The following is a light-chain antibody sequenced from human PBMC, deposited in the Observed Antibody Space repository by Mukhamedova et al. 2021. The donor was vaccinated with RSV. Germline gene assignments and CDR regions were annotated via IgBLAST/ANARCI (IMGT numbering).Light chain of an antibody. Sequence: SSNLAWYQQKPGQAPRLLIYGASTRATGIPARFSGSGSGTEFTLTISSMQSEDFAVYYCQQGGSFGQGTKLEIK. J-gene: IGKJ2*03. CDR1: SSN. V-gene: IGKV3-15*01. CDR2: GAS. CDR3: QQGGS.